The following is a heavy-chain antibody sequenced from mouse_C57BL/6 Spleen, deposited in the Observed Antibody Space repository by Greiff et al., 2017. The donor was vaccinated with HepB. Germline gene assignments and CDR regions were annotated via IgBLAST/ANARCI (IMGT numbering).Heavy chain of an antibody. CDR1: GFTFSDYG. CDR3: ARTEDYYVAGGFAY. J-gene: IGHJ3*01. V-gene: IGHV5-17*01. D-gene: IGHD1-1*01. Sequence: EVKLVESGGGLVKPGGSLKLSCAASGFTFSDYGMHWVRQAPEKGLEWVAYISSGSSTIYYADTVKGRFTISRDNAKNTLFLQMTSLRSEDTAMYYCARTEDYYVAGGFAYWGQGTLVTVSA. CDR2: ISSGSSTI.